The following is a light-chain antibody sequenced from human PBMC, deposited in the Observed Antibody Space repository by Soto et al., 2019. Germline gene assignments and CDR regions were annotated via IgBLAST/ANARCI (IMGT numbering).Light chain of an antibody. V-gene: IGLV1-40*01. CDR3: CSYAGSDILI. J-gene: IGLJ2*01. Sequence: QAVVTQPPSVSGAPGQRVTISCTGSSSNIGAGYDVHWYQRLPGTAPKLLIYGNSNRPSGVPDRFSGSKSGTSASLAITGLQAEDEADYDCCSYAGSDILIFGGGTKLTVL. CDR1: SSNIGAGYD. CDR2: GNS.